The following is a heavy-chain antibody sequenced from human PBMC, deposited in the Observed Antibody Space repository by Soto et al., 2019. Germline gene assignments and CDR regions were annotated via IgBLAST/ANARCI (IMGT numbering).Heavy chain of an antibody. CDR1: EGTFSTYP. V-gene: IGHV1-69*06. CDR3: AREGARIVGATGSFDL. J-gene: IGHJ3*01. Sequence: QVQLVQSGAEVQRPGSSVKVSCAASEGTFSTYPINWVRQAPGHVLEWIGVILPIFGTANLAQKFQDRVTITADKSPNTACMELIRLRSEDTAFYYCAREGARIVGATGSFDLWGQGTMVSVSS. CDR2: ILPIFGTA. D-gene: IGHD1-26*01.